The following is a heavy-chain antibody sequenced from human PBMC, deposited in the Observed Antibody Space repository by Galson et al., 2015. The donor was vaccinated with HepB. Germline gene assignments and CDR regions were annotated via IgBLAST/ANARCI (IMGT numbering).Heavy chain of an antibody. Sequence: SLRLSCAASGLTFSIYSMNWVRQAPGKGLEWVSSISSSGTYIYYADSVKGRFTISRDNAKNSLYLQSSSLRAEDTAIYYCARRGAFDIWGQGTMVTVSS. V-gene: IGHV3-21*01. J-gene: IGHJ3*02. CDR1: GLTFSIYS. CDR2: ISSSGTYI. CDR3: ARRGAFDI.